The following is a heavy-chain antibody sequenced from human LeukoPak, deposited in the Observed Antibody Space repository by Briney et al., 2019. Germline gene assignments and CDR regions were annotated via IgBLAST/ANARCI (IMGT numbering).Heavy chain of an antibody. CDR1: GLIFSTSW. CDR2: INPDGSIT. D-gene: IGHD7-27*01. J-gene: IGHJ4*02. CDR3: VRALLGTSDY. Sequence: GGSLRLSCAASGLIFSTSWMHWVRQVPGKGLVWVSRINPDGSITNYADSVKGRFTISRDNDNNMLYLLMNSLRVDDTAVYYCVRALLGTSDYWGQGTLVTVSS. V-gene: IGHV3-74*01.